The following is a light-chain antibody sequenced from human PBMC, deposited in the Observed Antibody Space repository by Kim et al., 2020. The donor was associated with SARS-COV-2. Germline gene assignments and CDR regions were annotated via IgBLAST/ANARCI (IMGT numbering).Light chain of an antibody. V-gene: IGLV3-19*01. CDR1: SPRSYY. CDR3: NSRDSSGNHVV. CDR2: GKN. Sequence: ALGQKVRITCQGDSPRSYYASWYQQKPGQAPVLVIYGKNNRPSGIPDRFSGSSSGNTASLTITGAQAEDEADYYCNSRDSSGNHVVFGGGTKLTVL. J-gene: IGLJ2*01.